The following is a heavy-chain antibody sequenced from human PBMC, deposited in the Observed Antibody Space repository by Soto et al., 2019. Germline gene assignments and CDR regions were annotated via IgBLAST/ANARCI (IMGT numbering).Heavy chain of an antibody. CDR3: TRVWGHCSGGSCYVNAFDI. CDR2: IYYSGST. D-gene: IGHD2-15*01. Sequence: SETLSLTCTVSGGSISSYYWSWIRQPPGKGLEWIGYIYYSGSTNYNPSLESRVTISVDTSKNQFSLKLSSVTAADTAVYYCTRVWGHCSGGSCYVNAFDIWGQGTMVTVSS. CDR1: GGSISSYY. J-gene: IGHJ3*02. V-gene: IGHV4-59*01.